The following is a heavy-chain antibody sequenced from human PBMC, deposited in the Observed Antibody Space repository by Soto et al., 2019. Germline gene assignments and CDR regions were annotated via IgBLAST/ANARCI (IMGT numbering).Heavy chain of an antibody. CDR3: GVQQKFPWFNV. Sequence: GESLKISCKGSGYSFFSYWIGWVRQMPGKGLEWMGIIYPDDSDTRYSPPFQDDDVTISADTSITTAFLECSRLAPSATAKYYCGVQQKFPWFNVWGQGTQVTVSS. V-gene: IGHV5-51*01. CDR1: GYSFFSYW. J-gene: IGHJ5*02. D-gene: IGHD6-13*01. CDR2: IYPDDSDT.